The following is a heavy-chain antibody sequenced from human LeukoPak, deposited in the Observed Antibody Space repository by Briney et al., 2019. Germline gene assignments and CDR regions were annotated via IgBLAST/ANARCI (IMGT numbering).Heavy chain of an antibody. Sequence: GGSLRLSCAASGFTFSSYGMHWVRQAPGKGLEWVAVISYDGSNKYYADSVKGRFTISRDNSKSTLYLQMNSLRAEDTAVYYCAKGSYYDILTGYTDYWGQGTLVTVSS. CDR2: ISYDGSNK. V-gene: IGHV3-30*18. D-gene: IGHD3-9*01. CDR1: GFTFSSYG. J-gene: IGHJ4*02. CDR3: AKGSYYDILTGYTDY.